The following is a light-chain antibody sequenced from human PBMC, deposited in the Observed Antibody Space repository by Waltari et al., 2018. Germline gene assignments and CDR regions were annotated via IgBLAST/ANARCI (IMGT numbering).Light chain of an antibody. CDR1: KLGGRH. CDR3: QAWDTNTVF. V-gene: IGLV3-1*01. CDR2: EDD. J-gene: IGLJ2*01. Sequence: SYELTQPPSVSVSPGQAATITCSGAKLGGRHVGWYQQRPGQSPVLVMYEDDVRPSGIPERFSGSNSGNTATLTISRAQAMDEADYYCQAWDTNTVFFGGGTRLTVL.